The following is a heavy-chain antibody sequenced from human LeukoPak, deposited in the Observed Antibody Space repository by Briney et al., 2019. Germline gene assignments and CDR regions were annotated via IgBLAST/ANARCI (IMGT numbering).Heavy chain of an antibody. V-gene: IGHV3-23*01. CDR1: GFTFSSYA. CDR3: AKPYDSSGYYSWYFDL. CDR2: IRGSGGST. Sequence: GGSPRLSCAASGFTFSSYAMSWVRQAPGKGLEWVSAIRGSGGSTYYADSVKGRFTISRDNSKNTLYLQMNSLRAEDTAVYYCAKPYDSSGYYSWYFDLWGRGTLVTVSS. J-gene: IGHJ2*01. D-gene: IGHD3-22*01.